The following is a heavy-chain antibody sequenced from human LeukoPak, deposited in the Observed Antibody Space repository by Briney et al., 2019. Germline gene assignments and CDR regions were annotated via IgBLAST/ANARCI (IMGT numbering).Heavy chain of an antibody. V-gene: IGHV1-46*01. D-gene: IGHD5-18*01. CDR2: INPTGTDT. Sequence: ASVKVSCKASGYTFSSYYMHWVRQSPGQGLEWMGAINPTGTDTIYAQTLQGRVTMTRDLSTSTVYMELSSLRSEDTAVYYCVRDGYNYGSNWFDPWGQGTLVTVSS. CDR1: GYTFSSYY. CDR3: VRDGYNYGSNWFDP. J-gene: IGHJ5*02.